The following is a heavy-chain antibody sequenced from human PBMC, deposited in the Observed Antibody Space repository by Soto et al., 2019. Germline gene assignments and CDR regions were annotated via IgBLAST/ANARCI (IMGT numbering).Heavy chain of an antibody. D-gene: IGHD2-8*02. V-gene: IGHV3-74*01. Sequence: EVQLVESGGGLVQPGGSLRLSCAASGFTFSNYWMHWVRQAPGKGPVWVSRINTDGSTTNYADSVKGRFTISRDNAKNTLYLQTISLGAEDTAVYYCARDLVGYGSHWGQGTLVTVSS. CDR1: GFTFSNYW. CDR3: ARDLVGYGSH. CDR2: INTDGSTT. J-gene: IGHJ4*02.